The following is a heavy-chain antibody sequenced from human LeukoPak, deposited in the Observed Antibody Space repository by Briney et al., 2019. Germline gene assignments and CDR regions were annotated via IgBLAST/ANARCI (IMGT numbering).Heavy chain of an antibody. Sequence: GGSLRLSWAAAGFTFSSYSMNWVRQAPGKGLEWVSSISSSSSYIYYADSVKGRFTISRDNPKNSLYLQMNSLRAEDTAVYYCARWDSSSWSDAFDIWGQGTMVTVSS. J-gene: IGHJ3*02. CDR1: GFTFSSYS. V-gene: IGHV3-21*01. D-gene: IGHD6-13*01. CDR3: ARWDSSSWSDAFDI. CDR2: ISSSSSYI.